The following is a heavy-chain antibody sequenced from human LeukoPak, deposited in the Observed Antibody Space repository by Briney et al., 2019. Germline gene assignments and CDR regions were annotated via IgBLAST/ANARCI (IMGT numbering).Heavy chain of an antibody. CDR3: AKEGYCSGGSCYSAASGPFDC. J-gene: IGHJ4*02. CDR2: ISGSGGST. CDR1: GFTFSSYG. Sequence: GGTLRLSCAASGFTFSSYGMSWVRQAPGKGLEWVSAISGSGGSTYYADSVKGRFTISRDNSKNTLYLQMHSLRAEDTTVYYCAKEGYCSGGSCYSAASGPFDCWGQGTLVTVSS. V-gene: IGHV3-23*01. D-gene: IGHD2-15*01.